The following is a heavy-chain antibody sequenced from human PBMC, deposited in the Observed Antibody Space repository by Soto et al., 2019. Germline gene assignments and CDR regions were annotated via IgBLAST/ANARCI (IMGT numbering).Heavy chain of an antibody. J-gene: IGHJ4*02. CDR3: ALGGNLDY. CDR2: IYYSGST. V-gene: IGHV4-59*08. D-gene: IGHD2-15*01. CDR1: GGSISSYY. Sequence: PSETLSLTCTVSGGSISSYYWSWIRQPPGKGLEWIGYIYYSGSTNYNPSLKSRVTISVDTSKNQFSLKLNSMTAADTAVYYCALGGNLDYWGQGTLVTVSS.